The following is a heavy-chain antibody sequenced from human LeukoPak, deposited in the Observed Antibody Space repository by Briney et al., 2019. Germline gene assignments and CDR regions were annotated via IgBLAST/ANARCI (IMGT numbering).Heavy chain of an antibody. J-gene: IGHJ3*02. V-gene: IGHV3-48*03. CDR2: ISHSGSTI. Sequence: GGSLRLSCVVSGFTFSSYEMNWVRQAPGKGLEWVSYISHSGSTIYYADSVKGRFTISRDNAKNSLYLQMNSLRTEDTAVYYCAKCTTTCHANAFHIWGQGTMVTVSS. CDR1: GFTFSSYE. D-gene: IGHD2-2*01. CDR3: AKCTTTCHANAFHI.